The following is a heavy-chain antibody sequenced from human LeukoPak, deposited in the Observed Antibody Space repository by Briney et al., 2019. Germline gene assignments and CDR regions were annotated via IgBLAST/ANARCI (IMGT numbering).Heavy chain of an antibody. CDR3: AISSWALDY. V-gene: IGHV4-34*01. D-gene: IGHD6-13*01. Sequence: SSETLSLXCAVYGGSFSVYYWSWIRQPPGKGLEWIGEINHSGSTNYNPSLKSRVTISVDTSKNQFSLKLSSVTAADTAVYYCAISSWALDYWGQGTLVTVSS. J-gene: IGHJ4*02. CDR2: INHSGST. CDR1: GGSFSVYY.